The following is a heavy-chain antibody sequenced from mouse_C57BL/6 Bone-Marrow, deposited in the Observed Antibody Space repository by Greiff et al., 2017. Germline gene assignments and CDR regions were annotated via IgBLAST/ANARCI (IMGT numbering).Heavy chain of an antibody. Sequence: VKLQESGPGILQPSQTLSLTCSFSGFSLSTFGMGVGWIRQPSGKGLEWLAQIWWDDDKYYNPALKSRLTISKDTSKNQVFLKIANVDTADTATYYCARIAIYYSNPFAYWGQGTLVTVSA. D-gene: IGHD2-5*01. J-gene: IGHJ3*01. CDR1: GFSLSTFGMG. CDR2: IWWDDDK. V-gene: IGHV8-8*01. CDR3: ARIAIYYSNPFAY.